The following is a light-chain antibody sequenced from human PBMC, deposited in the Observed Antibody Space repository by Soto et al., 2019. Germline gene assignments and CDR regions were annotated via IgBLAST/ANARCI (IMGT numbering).Light chain of an antibody. V-gene: IGKV1-39*01. J-gene: IGKJ2*01. CDR3: QQSYSTPRT. Sequence: DIQMTQSPSSLSASVGDRVTITCRASQSISSYLNWYQQKPGKAPKLLIYAASSLQSGVPSRFSGSGSGTDLPLTISSLQPEDFATYYCQQSYSTPRTFGQGTKLEIK. CDR1: QSISSY. CDR2: AAS.